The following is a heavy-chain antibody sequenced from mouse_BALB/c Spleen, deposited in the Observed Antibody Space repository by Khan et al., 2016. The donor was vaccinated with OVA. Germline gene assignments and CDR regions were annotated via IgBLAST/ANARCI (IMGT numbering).Heavy chain of an antibody. CDR3: TRYDGYYWYLDV. CDR1: GFTFSGFW. J-gene: IGHJ1*01. D-gene: IGHD2-3*01. CDR2: INSDGSAI. V-gene: IGHV11-2*02. Sequence: EVQLLETGGGLVQPGGSRGLSCEGSGFTFSGFWMSWVRQTPGKTLEWIGDINSDGSAINYAPSIKDRFTIFRDNDKSTLYLQMSNVRSEDTATYFCTRYDGYYWYLDVWGAGTTVTVSS.